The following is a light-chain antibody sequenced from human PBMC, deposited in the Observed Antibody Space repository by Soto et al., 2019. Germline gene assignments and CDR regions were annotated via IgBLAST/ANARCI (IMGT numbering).Light chain of an antibody. CDR3: GLGTTGSILV. CDR2: EVS. Sequence: QSVLTQPASVSGSPEQSITISCTGTSADVGGCNYVSWYQQHPDKAPTVVIYEVSNRPSGVSNRFFGSKSGNTASLTISGLQAEDEADYDCGLGTTGSILVFGAGTKVTAL. V-gene: IGLV2-14*01. CDR1: SADVGGCNY. J-gene: IGLJ1*01.